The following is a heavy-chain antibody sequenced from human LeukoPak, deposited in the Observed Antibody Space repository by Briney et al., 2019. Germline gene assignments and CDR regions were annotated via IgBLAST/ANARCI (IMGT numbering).Heavy chain of an antibody. J-gene: IGHJ4*02. CDR2: IYYSGST. Sequence: SETLSLTCTVSGGSISSYYWSWIRQPPGKGLEWIGYIYYSGSTNYNPSLKSRVTISVDTSKNQFSLKLSSVTAADTAVYYCARHDLEMATPSDYWGQGTLVTVSS. D-gene: IGHD5-24*01. CDR1: GGSISSYY. CDR3: ARHDLEMATPSDY. V-gene: IGHV4-59*08.